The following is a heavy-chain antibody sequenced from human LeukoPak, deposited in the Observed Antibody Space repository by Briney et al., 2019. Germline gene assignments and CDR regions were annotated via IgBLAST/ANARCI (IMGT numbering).Heavy chain of an antibody. J-gene: IGHJ4*02. V-gene: IGHV4-4*07. D-gene: IGHD1-1*01. Sequence: SETLSLTCTVSGGSISSYYWSWIRQPAGKGLEWIGRIYISGSTNHNPSLKSRVTMSVDTSKNQFSLKLSSVTAADTAVYYCARDRGTWNDDGFDYWGQGTLVTVSS. CDR1: GGSISSYY. CDR2: IYISGST. CDR3: ARDRGTWNDDGFDY.